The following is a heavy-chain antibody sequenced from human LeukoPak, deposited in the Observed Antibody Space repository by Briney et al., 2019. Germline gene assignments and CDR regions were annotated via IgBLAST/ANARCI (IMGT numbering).Heavy chain of an antibody. V-gene: IGHV4-38-2*02. Sequence: SETLSLTCTVSGYSISSGYYWGWIRQSPGKGLEWIGSIYNSGSTYYNPSLKSRVTISIDTSKNQFSLKLSSVPAADTAVYYCAREYRRSWYLNWFDPWGQGTLVTVSS. CDR1: GYSISSGYY. J-gene: IGHJ5*02. CDR2: IYNSGST. CDR3: AREYRRSWYLNWFDP. D-gene: IGHD6-13*01.